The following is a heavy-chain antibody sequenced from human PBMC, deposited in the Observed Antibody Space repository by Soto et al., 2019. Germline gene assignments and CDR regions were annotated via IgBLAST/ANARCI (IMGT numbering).Heavy chain of an antibody. CDR2: ISSSSSTI. J-gene: IGHJ6*02. Sequence: GGSLRLSCAASGFTFSSYSMNWVRQAPGKGLEWVSYISSSSSTIYYADSVKGRFTISRDNAKNSLYLQMNSLRDEDTAVYYWARPEYSSSSYGMDVWDQGTTVTVSS. CDR1: GFTFSSYS. CDR3: ARPEYSSSSYGMDV. D-gene: IGHD6-6*01. V-gene: IGHV3-48*02.